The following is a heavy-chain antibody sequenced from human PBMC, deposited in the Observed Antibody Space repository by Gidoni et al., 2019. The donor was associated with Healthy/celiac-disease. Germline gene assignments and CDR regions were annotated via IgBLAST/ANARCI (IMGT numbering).Heavy chain of an antibody. D-gene: IGHD4-4*01. Sequence: QVHLVESGGGVVQPGRSLRLSCAASGFTFSSYGMHWVRQAPGKGLEWVAIIWYDGSNKYYADSVKGRFTISRDNSKNTLYLQMNSLRAEDTAVYYCASLVEMTTTTDTFDYWGQGTLVTVSS. CDR1: GFTFSSYG. CDR3: ASLVEMTTTTDTFDY. J-gene: IGHJ4*02. V-gene: IGHV3-33*01. CDR2: IWYDGSNK.